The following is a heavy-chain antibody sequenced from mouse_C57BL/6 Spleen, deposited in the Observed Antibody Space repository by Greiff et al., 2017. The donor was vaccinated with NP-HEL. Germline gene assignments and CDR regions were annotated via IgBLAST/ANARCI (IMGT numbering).Heavy chain of an antibody. D-gene: IGHD2-1*01. CDR3: ARRYYGNYWFAY. V-gene: IGHV1-19*01. Sequence: EVQLVESGPVLVKPGASVKMSCKASGYTFTDYYMNWVKQSHGKSLEWIGVINPYNGGTSYNQKFKGKATLTVDKSSSTAYMELNSLTSEDSAVYYCARRYYGNYWFAYWGQGTLVTVSA. CDR1: GYTFTDYY. CDR2: INPYNGGT. J-gene: IGHJ3*01.